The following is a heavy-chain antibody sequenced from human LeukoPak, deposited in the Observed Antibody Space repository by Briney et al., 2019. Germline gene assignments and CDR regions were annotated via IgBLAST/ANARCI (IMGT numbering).Heavy chain of an antibody. CDR2: IYYSGST. V-gene: IGHV4-59*12. J-gene: IGHJ3*02. D-gene: IGHD2-2*01. CDR3: ARSSVCSSTSCNGAFDI. Sequence: SETLSLTCTVSGGSISSYYWSWIRQPPGKGLEWIGYIYYSGSTNYNPSLKSRVTISVDRSKNQFSLKLSSVTAADTAVYYCARSSVCSSTSCNGAFDIWGQGTMVTVSS. CDR1: GGSISSYY.